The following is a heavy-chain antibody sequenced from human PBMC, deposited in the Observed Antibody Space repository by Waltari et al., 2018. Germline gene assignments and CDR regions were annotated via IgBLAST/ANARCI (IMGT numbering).Heavy chain of an antibody. V-gene: IGHV3-7*03. J-gene: IGHJ6*02. CDR2: IKQDGSEK. D-gene: IGHD2-15*01. Sequence: EVQLVESGGGLVQPGGSLRLSCAASGFTFSSYWMSWVRQAPGTGLEWVANIKQDGSEKYYVDSVKGRFTISRDNAKNSLYLQMNSLRAEDTAVYYCARGIVVVVAAKRDYGMDVWGQGTTVTVSS. CDR1: GFTFSSYW. CDR3: ARGIVVVVAAKRDYGMDV.